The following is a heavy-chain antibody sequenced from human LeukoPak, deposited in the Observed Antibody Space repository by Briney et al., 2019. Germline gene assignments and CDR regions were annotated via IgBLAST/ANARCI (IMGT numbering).Heavy chain of an antibody. CDR2: IIPIFGTA. CDR3: ARGERGYSYVTHY. CDR1: EGTFSSYA. V-gene: IGHV1-69*05. Sequence: ASVKVSCKASEGTFSSYAISWVRQAPGQGLEWMGGIIPIFGTANYAQKFQGRVTITTDESTSTAYMELSSLRSEDTAVYYCARGERGYSYVTHYWGQGTLVTVSS. D-gene: IGHD5-18*01. J-gene: IGHJ4*02.